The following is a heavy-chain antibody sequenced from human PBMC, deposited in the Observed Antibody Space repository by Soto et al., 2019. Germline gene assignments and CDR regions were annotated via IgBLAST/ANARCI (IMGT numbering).Heavy chain of an antibody. CDR3: TRPADGGSGYNFDQ. J-gene: IGHJ4*02. Sequence: EVQLVESGGTLVQPGGSLKLSCAASGFIFSGSALHWVRQASGKGLRWVGRIRSRANSYATSYASSVKGRFTISRDDSENTEYLQMNSLKTEDTAVYYCTRPADGGSGYNFDQWGQGTMVTVSS. V-gene: IGHV3-73*01. D-gene: IGHD3-22*01. CDR2: IRSRANSYAT. CDR1: GFIFSGSA.